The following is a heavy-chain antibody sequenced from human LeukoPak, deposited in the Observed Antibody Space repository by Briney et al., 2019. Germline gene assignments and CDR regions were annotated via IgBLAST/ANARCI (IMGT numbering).Heavy chain of an antibody. CDR3: ARAGGWAREDYKADAFDI. CDR2: TSAYNGNT. CDR1: GYTFTNFG. V-gene: IGHV1-18*01. Sequence: GAPVKVSCKASGYTFTNFGISWVRQAPGQGLEWMGWTSAYNGNTNYAQKVQDRVTMTTDTSTSTAYMELRSLRSDDTAVYYCARAGGWAREDYKADAFDIWGQGTMVTVSS. J-gene: IGHJ3*02. D-gene: IGHD6-19*01.